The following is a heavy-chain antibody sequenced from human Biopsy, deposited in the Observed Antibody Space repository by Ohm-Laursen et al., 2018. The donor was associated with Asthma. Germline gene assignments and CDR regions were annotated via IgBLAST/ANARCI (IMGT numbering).Heavy chain of an antibody. CDR2: TNERGVT. D-gene: IGHD1-1*01. V-gene: IGHV4-34*01. CDR1: PGSFSGFF. CDR3: ARGPELDV. Sequence: SDTLSLTCYVYPGSFSGFFWTWIRQSPGKGLEWIGETNERGVTNNNPSLKSRVIISIDTYWNRVSLKLTSVTAADTAVYYCARGPELDVWGQGVLVTVSS. J-gene: IGHJ4*02.